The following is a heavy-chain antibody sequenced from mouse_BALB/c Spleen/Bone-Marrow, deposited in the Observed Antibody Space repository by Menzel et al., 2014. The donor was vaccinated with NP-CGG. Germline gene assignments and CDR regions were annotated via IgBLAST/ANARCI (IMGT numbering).Heavy chain of an antibody. CDR1: GYTFSSYW. CDR3: ARPNWEGDWYIEV. J-gene: IGHJ1*01. CDR2: IYPGDGDT. Sequence: QVQLKQSGAELVRPGSSVKISCTASGYTFSSYWMNWVKQRPGQGLEWIGQIYPGDGDTNYNGKFKGKATLTADKSSSTAYMQLSSLTSEDSAVYFCARPNWEGDWYIEVWGAGTPVTVSS. V-gene: IGHV1-80*01. D-gene: IGHD4-1*01.